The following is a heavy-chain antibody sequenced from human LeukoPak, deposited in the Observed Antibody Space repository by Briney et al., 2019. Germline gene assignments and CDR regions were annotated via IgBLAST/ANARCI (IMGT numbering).Heavy chain of an antibody. CDR3: SIGVYYYGMDV. CDR1: GGSINRGGHY. Sequence: SETLSLTCTVSGGSINRGGHYWTWIRQHPGMGLEWIGNTYFTGRTYYNPSLKSRVTMLVDTSKNQFSLKLSSVTAADTAMYFCSIGVYYYGMDVWGQGTTVTVSS. V-gene: IGHV4-39*07. J-gene: IGHJ6*02. CDR2: TYFTGRT. D-gene: IGHD2-21*01.